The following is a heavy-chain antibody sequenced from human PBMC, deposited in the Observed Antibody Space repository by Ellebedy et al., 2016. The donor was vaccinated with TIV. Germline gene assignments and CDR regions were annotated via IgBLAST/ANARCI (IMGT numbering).Heavy chain of an antibody. Sequence: GSLRLSXAVYGGSFSGYYWSWIRQPPGKGLEWIGEINHSGSTNYNPSLKSRVTISVDTSKNQFSLKLSSVTAADTAVYYWASRLQVVPAAVRYWGQGTLVTVSS. J-gene: IGHJ4*02. CDR3: ASRLQVVPAAVRY. V-gene: IGHV4-34*01. CDR1: GGSFSGYY. CDR2: INHSGST. D-gene: IGHD2-2*01.